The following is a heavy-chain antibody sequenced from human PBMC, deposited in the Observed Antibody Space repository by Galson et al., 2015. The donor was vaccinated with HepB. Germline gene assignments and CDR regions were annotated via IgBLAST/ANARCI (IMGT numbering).Heavy chain of an antibody. Sequence: SLRLSCAASGFTFSSYWMSWVRQAPGKGLEWVANIKQDGSEKYYVDSVKGRFTISRDNAKNSLYLQMNSLRAEDTAVYYCARDKRGDSIYGSGSYPRDNWFDPWGQGTLVTVSS. D-gene: IGHD3-10*01. V-gene: IGHV3-7*03. J-gene: IGHJ5*02. CDR3: ARDKRGDSIYGSGSYPRDNWFDP. CDR2: IKQDGSEK. CDR1: GFTFSSYW.